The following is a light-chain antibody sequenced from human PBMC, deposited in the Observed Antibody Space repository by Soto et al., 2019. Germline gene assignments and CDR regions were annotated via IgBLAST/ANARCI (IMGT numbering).Light chain of an antibody. J-gene: IGLJ2*01. CDR2: VNSDGSH. V-gene: IGLV4-69*01. CDR1: SGHSSYA. CDR3: QTWGAGIHV. Sequence: QSVLTQSPSASASLGASVKLSCTLSSGHSSYAIAWHQQQPEKGPRYLMKVNSDGSHSKGDGIPDRFSGSSSGAERYLTISRLQSEDEADYYCQTWGAGIHVFGGGTKLTVL.